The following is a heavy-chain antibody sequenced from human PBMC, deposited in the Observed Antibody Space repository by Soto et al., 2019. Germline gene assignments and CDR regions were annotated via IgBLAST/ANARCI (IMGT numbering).Heavy chain of an antibody. CDR3: AKGKDYYDSSGYYLDY. Sequence: PGGSLRLSCAASGFTFSSYAMSWVRQAPGKGLEWVSAISGSGGSTYYADSVKGRFTISRDNSKNTLDLQMNSLRAEDTAVYYFAKGKDYYDSSGYYLDYWGQGTLVTVSS. J-gene: IGHJ4*02. CDR2: ISGSGGST. D-gene: IGHD3-22*01. CDR1: GFTFSSYA. V-gene: IGHV3-23*01.